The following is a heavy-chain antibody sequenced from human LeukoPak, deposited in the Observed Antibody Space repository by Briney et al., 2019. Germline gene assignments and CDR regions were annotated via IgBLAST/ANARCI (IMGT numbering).Heavy chain of an antibody. D-gene: IGHD3-22*01. CDR2: ISKSGGST. V-gene: IGHV3-23*01. CDR1: GFTFSSYE. Sequence: GGSLRLSCAASGFTFSSYEMNWVRQAPGKGLEWVSGISKSGGSTPYADSVRGRFTISRDNSKNTLNLQMNSLRAEDTAVYYCAKDPTHYRVWDYYETIGLSYWGQGTLVTVSS. CDR3: AKDPTHYRVWDYYETIGLSY. J-gene: IGHJ4*02.